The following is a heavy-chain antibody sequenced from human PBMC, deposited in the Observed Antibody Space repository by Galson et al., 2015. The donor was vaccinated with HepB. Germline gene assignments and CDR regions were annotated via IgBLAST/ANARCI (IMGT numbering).Heavy chain of an antibody. D-gene: IGHD6-13*01. CDR1: GDSVSSNSAA. CDR3: ARDRAQAAAGTIVDY. J-gene: IGHJ4*02. CDR2: TYYRSKWYN. Sequence: CAISGDSVSSNSAAWNWIRQSPSRGLEWLGRTYYRSKWYNDYAVSVKSRITINPDTSKNQFSLQLNSVTPEDTAVYYCARDRAQAAAGTIVDYWGQGTLVTVSS. V-gene: IGHV6-1*01.